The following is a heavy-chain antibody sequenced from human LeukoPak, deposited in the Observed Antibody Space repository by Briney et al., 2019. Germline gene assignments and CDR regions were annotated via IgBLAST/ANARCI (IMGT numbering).Heavy chain of an antibody. Sequence: PGGSLRLSCAASGFTFSRYWMTWVRQAPGKGLEWVANIKEDGSEKYYVDSVRGRFTISRDNAKNSLYLQMNSLRAEDTAVYYCARGGTLYSSSWHIYDWGQGTLVTVSS. V-gene: IGHV3-7*01. D-gene: IGHD6-13*01. CDR3: ARGGTLYSSSWHIYD. J-gene: IGHJ4*02. CDR2: IKEDGSEK. CDR1: GFTFSRYW.